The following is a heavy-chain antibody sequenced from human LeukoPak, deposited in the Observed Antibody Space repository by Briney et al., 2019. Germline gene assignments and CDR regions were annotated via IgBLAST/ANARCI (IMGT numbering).Heavy chain of an antibody. CDR2: INSDGSIT. V-gene: IGHV3-74*01. Sequence: GGSLRLSCAASGFTFSSYSMNWVRQAPGKGLVWVSRINSDGSITSYADSVKGRFTISRDNAMNTLYLQMNSLRAEDTAVYYCARAESSGSVRWGQGTLVTVSS. D-gene: IGHD3-10*01. CDR3: ARAESSGSVR. J-gene: IGHJ4*02. CDR1: GFTFSSYS.